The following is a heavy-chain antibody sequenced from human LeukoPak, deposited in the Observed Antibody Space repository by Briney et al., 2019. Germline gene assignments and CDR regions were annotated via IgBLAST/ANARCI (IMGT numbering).Heavy chain of an antibody. Sequence: GGSLRLSCAASGFTFSSYGMHWVRQAPGKGLEWVAFIRYDGSNKYYADSVKGRFTISRDNSKNTLYLQMNSLRAEDTAVYYCSKTYFDWLVRYYYYYFMYVWGKGTTVTVSS. D-gene: IGHD3-9*01. J-gene: IGHJ6*03. CDR3: SKTYFDWLVRYYYYYFMYV. CDR1: GFTFSSYG. V-gene: IGHV3-30*02. CDR2: IRYDGSNK.